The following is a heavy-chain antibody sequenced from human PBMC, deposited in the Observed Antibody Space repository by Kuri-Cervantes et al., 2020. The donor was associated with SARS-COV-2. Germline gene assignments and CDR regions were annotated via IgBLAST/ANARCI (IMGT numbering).Heavy chain of an antibody. Sequence: GESLKISCAASGFTFSSYAMSWVRQAPGKGLEWVSAISGSGGSTYYADSVKGRFTISRDNSNNTLYLQMNSLRAEDTAVYYCAKEGTIFGVVLTYYYYYYMDVWGKGTTVTVSS. CDR2: ISGSGGST. CDR1: GFTFSSYA. CDR3: AKEGTIFGVVLTYYYYYYMDV. V-gene: IGHV3-23*01. D-gene: IGHD3-3*01. J-gene: IGHJ6*03.